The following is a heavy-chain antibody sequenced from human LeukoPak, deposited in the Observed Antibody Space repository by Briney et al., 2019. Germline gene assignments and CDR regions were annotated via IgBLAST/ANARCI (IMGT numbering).Heavy chain of an antibody. D-gene: IGHD3-16*01. V-gene: IGHV3-21*01. CDR3: WRLGYHDYSAFAY. CDR2: ISGRSDAI. CDR1: EFTFSSH. J-gene: IGHJ4*02. Sequence: PGGSLRLSCAGSEFTFSSHMHWVRQDPGKGLEWVSSISGRSDAIYYEEYVQGGFTTSRDNSKNSLYLQMKSLRAADNALDYCWRLGYHDYSAFAYWGQGTLVTVSS.